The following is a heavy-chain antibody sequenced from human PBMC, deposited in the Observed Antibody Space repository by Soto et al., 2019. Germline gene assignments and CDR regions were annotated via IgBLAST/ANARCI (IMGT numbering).Heavy chain of an antibody. CDR3: AGLCGGNLDY. Sequence: QLQLQESGPGLVKPSETLSLTCTVSGGSISSYYWSWIRQPPGKGLEWIGYIYYSGSTNYNPSLSSLTTLTIDTSKNQLPLKLSSLPAADPAVYSCAGLCGGNLDYWGQGTLVTVSS. CDR1: GGSISSYY. V-gene: IGHV4-59*08. D-gene: IGHD2-21*01. J-gene: IGHJ4*02. CDR2: IYYSGST.